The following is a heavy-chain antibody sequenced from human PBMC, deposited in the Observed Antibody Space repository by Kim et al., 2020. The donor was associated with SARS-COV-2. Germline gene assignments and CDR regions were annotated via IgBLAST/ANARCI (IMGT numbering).Heavy chain of an antibody. CDR1: GGSISSSNW. J-gene: IGHJ6*02. CDR3: ARVIVGATRSPYYYYGMDV. CDR2: IYHSGST. Sequence: SETLSLTCAVSGGSISSSNWWSWVRQPPGKGLEWIGEIYHSGSTNYNPSLKSRVTISVDKSKNQFSLKLSSVTAADTAVYYCARVIVGATRSPYYYYGMDVWGQGTTVTVSS. V-gene: IGHV4-4*02. D-gene: IGHD1-26*01.